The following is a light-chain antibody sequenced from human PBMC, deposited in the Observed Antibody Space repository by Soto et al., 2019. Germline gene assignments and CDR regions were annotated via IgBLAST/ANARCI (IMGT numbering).Light chain of an antibody. CDR3: SSYTSSRNVV. CDR1: SSDVGGYNY. CDR2: EVS. V-gene: IGLV2-14*01. J-gene: IGLJ2*01. Sequence: QSVLTQPASVSGSPGQSITISCTGTSSDVGGYNYVSWYQQHPGKAPNLMIYEVSNRPSGVSNRFSGSKSGNTASLTISGLQAEDEADYYCSSYTSSRNVVFGGGTQLTVL.